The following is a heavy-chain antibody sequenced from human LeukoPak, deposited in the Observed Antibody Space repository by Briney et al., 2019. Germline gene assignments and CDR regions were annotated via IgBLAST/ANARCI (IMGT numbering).Heavy chain of an antibody. Sequence: SETLSLTCTVSGGPIISHYWTWIRQSPVKGLEWIGDISNSGSTSYNPFLKSRVTISIDTSKNQFSLKLSSVTAADTAVYYCGRDALVGYLSFYYMDVWGKGTTVTVSS. J-gene: IGHJ6*03. CDR1: GGPIISHY. CDR3: GRDALVGYLSFYYMDV. CDR2: ISNSGST. D-gene: IGHD2-15*01. V-gene: IGHV4-59*11.